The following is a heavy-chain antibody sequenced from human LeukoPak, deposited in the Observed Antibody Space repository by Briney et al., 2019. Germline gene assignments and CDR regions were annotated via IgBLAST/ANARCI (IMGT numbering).Heavy chain of an antibody. CDR3: ARDYCNNPTCHTREFDY. Sequence: GASVKVSCKASGYTFTSYGISWVRQAPRQGLEWMGWISGYNGNTIYAQKLQGRVSMTTDISTSTAYMDLRSLRSDDTAVYYCARDYCNNPTCHTREFDYWGQGTLVTVSS. CDR2: ISGYNGNT. V-gene: IGHV1-18*01. CDR1: GYTFTSYG. J-gene: IGHJ4*02. D-gene: IGHD2/OR15-2a*01.